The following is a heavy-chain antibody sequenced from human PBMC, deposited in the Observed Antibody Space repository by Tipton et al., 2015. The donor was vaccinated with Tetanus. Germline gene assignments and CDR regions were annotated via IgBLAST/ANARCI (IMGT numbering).Heavy chain of an antibody. CDR1: GGSISSYY. J-gene: IGHJ6*02. V-gene: IGHV4-59*01. CDR3: ARDRSITIFGVVPINYYYGMDV. Sequence: GLVKPSETLSLTCTVSGGSISSYYWSWIRQPPGKGLEWIGYIYYSGSTNYNPSLKSRVTISVDTSKNQFSLKLSSVTAADTAVYYCARDRSITIFGVVPINYYYGMDVWGQGTTVTVSS. D-gene: IGHD3-3*01. CDR2: IYYSGST.